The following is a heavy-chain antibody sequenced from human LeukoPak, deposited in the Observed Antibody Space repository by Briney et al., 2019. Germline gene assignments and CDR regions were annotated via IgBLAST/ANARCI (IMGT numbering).Heavy chain of an antibody. CDR1: GGSISSGSYY. V-gene: IGHV4-61*02. CDR2: IYTSGST. CDR3: ARSNGFGSSPGGDY. Sequence: SQTLSLTXSVSGGSISSGSYYWSWIRQPAGKGLEWIGRIYTSGSTNYNPSLKSRVTISVDTSKNQFSLKLSSVTAADTAVYYCARSNGFGSSPGGDYWGQGTLVTVSS. J-gene: IGHJ4*02. D-gene: IGHD6-6*01.